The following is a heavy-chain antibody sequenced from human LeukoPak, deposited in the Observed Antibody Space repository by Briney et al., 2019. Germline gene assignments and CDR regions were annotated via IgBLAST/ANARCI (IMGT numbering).Heavy chain of an antibody. Sequence: TGGSLRLSCAASGFTFSTSWMHWVRQAPGKGLVWVSHINPDGSMTSYVDSVKGRFTISRDNSKNTLYLQMNSLRAEDTAVYYCARGTPPSSSCYDYWGQGTLVTVSS. D-gene: IGHD6-13*01. CDR1: GFTFSTSW. CDR3: ARGTPPSSSCYDY. V-gene: IGHV3-74*01. J-gene: IGHJ4*02. CDR2: INPDGSMT.